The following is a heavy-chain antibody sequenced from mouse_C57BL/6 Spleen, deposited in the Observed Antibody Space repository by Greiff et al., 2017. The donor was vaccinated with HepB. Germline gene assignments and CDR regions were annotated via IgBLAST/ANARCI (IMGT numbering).Heavy chain of an antibody. Sequence: QVQLQQSGAELARPGASVKLSCKASGYTFTSYGISWVKQRTGQGLEWIGEIYPRSGNTYYNEKFKGKATLTADKSSSTAYMELRSLTSEDSAVYFCARSDYPYWGQGTSVTVSS. CDR3: ARSDYPY. CDR1: GYTFTSYG. J-gene: IGHJ4*01. V-gene: IGHV1-81*01. D-gene: IGHD2-4*01. CDR2: IYPRSGNT.